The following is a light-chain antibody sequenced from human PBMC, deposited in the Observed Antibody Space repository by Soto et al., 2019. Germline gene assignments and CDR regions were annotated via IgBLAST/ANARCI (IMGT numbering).Light chain of an antibody. Sequence: EIVLTQSPSTLSLFPGERATLSCRASQSVSIYLAWYQQKPGQAPRLLIYDASNRATGIPARFSGSVSGTDFTLTISSLTPEDFAVYYCQQRGYWTPEINFGQGTRLEIK. CDR1: QSVSIY. V-gene: IGKV3-11*01. CDR2: DAS. J-gene: IGKJ5*01. CDR3: QQRGYWTPEIN.